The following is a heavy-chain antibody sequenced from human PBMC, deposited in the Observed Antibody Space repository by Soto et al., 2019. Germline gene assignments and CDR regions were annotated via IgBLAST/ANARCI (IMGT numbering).Heavy chain of an antibody. J-gene: IGHJ5*02. D-gene: IGHD3-3*01. Sequence: ASVKVSCKASGYTFTSYDINWVRQATGQGLEWMGWMNPNSGNTGYAQKFQGRVTMTRNTSISTAYMELSSLRSEDTAVYYCARGYEGHYDFWRFDPWGQGTLVTVSS. CDR3: ARGYEGHYDFWRFDP. CDR2: MNPNSGNT. CDR1: GYTFTSYD. V-gene: IGHV1-8*01.